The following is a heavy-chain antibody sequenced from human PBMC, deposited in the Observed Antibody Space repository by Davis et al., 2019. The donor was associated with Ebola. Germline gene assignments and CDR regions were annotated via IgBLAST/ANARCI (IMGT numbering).Heavy chain of an antibody. CDR1: GYNFAIYN. D-gene: IGHD5-24*01. Sequence: ASVKVSCKSSGYNFAIYNIHWVRQARGQGLEWMGWINPNSGASGFTQKFQGRLTMTSDTSISTAYMDLGSLQSDDTAVYYCATQMGRIAPRPAFNIWGQGTLVSVSS. CDR3: ATQMGRIAPRPAFNI. CDR2: INPNSGAS. J-gene: IGHJ3*02. V-gene: IGHV1-2*02.